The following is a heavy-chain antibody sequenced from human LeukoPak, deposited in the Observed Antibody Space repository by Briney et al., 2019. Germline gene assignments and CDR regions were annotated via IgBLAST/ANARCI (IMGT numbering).Heavy chain of an antibody. CDR3: ARDGIGEQIGY. V-gene: IGHV3-7*01. D-gene: IGHD3-10*01. Sequence: GGSLRLSCAASGFTFSSHWMSWVRQAPGKGPEWVANIKQDGSEKNYVDSVKGRFTISRDNAKNLVHLQMNSLRAEDTAVYYCARDGIGEQIGYWGQGTLVTVSS. CDR2: IKQDGSEK. J-gene: IGHJ4*02. CDR1: GFTFSSHW.